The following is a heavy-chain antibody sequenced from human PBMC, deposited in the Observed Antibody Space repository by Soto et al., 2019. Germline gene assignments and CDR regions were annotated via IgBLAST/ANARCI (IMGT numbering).Heavy chain of an antibody. Sequence: QVQLQESGPGLVKPSQTLSLTCTVSGGSISSGDYYWSWIRQPPGKGLEWIGYIYYSGSTYYNPYRKSRVTISVDTSKNQFSLKLSSGTAADTAVYYCARDHYVYDILTGYGYYYGMDVWGQGTTVTVSS. CDR3: ARDHYVYDILTGYGYYYGMDV. D-gene: IGHD3-9*01. CDR2: IYYSGST. J-gene: IGHJ6*02. CDR1: GGSISSGDYY. V-gene: IGHV4-30-4*01.